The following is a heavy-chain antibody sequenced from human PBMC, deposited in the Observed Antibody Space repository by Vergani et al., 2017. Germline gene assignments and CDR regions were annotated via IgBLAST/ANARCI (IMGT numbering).Heavy chain of an antibody. J-gene: IGHJ4*02. D-gene: IGHD3-3*01. CDR2: IIPIFGTA. CDR1: GGTFSSYA. CDR3: ARVAGQAYDFWSCYYGG. Sequence: QVQLVQSGAEVKKPGSSVKVSCKASGGTFSSYAISWVRQAPGQGLEWMGGIIPIFGTANYAQKFQGRVTITADESTSTAYMELSSLRSEDTAVYYCARVAGQAYDFWSCYYGGWGQGTLVTVSS. V-gene: IGHV1-69*01.